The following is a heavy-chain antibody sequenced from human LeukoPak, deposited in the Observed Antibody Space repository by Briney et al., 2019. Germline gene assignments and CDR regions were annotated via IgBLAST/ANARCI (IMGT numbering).Heavy chain of an antibody. CDR2: ISWNSGSI. D-gene: IGHD6-19*01. Sequence: GGSLRLSCAASGFTFDDYAMHWVRQAPGKGLEWVSGISWNSGSIGYADSVKGRFTISRDNAKNPLYLQMNSLRAEDTAVYYCTRGDSSGGYFDYWGQGTLVTVSS. CDR1: GFTFDDYA. J-gene: IGHJ4*02. V-gene: IGHV3-9*01. CDR3: TRGDSSGGYFDY.